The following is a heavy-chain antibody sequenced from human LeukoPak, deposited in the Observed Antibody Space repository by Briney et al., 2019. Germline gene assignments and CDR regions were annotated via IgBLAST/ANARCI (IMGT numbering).Heavy chain of an antibody. Sequence: GGSLRLSCAASGFTFSYWMSWVRQAPGKGLEWVANIKPDGSEKHYVDSVKGRFTISRDNSKNTLYLQMNSLRAEDTAVYYCANSGGDPHYGMDVWGQGTTVTVSS. V-gene: IGHV3-7*01. J-gene: IGHJ6*02. CDR3: ANSGGDPHYGMDV. CDR2: IKPDGSEK. CDR1: GFTFSYW. D-gene: IGHD2-21*01.